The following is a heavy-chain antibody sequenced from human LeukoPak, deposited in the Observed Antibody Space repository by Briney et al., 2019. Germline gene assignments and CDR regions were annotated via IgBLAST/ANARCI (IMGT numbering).Heavy chain of an antibody. CDR2: IYYSGSA. Sequence: PSETLSLTCTVSGGSLTSGDYHWSWIRQPPGKGLEWIGYIYYSGSAYYNSSLKSRVVMSVDTSKKQFSLRLTSVTAADTAVYYCAREGPDCSNPFDYWGQGTLVTVSS. CDR3: AREGPDCSNPFDY. CDR1: GGSLTSGDYH. V-gene: IGHV4-30-4*08. J-gene: IGHJ4*02. D-gene: IGHD2-21*02.